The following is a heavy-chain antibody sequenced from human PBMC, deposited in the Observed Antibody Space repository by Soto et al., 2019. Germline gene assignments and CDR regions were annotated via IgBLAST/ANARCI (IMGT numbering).Heavy chain of an antibody. Sequence: QVQLVQSGAEVKEPGASVKVSCQTSGYTFTDSFIHWVRQAPGQGLEWVGIINPTADRTTYAQKFQGRVGFTRDTLTSTVYMEVFSLTSDDTAVYYCSKDVGSSDWSYLAFWGQGTLVTVSS. J-gene: IGHJ4*02. CDR1: GYTFTDSF. CDR2: INPTADRT. V-gene: IGHV1-46*01. CDR3: SKDVGSSDWSYLAF. D-gene: IGHD6-19*01.